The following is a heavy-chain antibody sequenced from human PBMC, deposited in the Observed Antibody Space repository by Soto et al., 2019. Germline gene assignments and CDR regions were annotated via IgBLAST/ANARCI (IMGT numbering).Heavy chain of an antibody. D-gene: IGHD6-19*01. CDR2: TYYRSGWSR. CDR3: ARAYSSGWFSYFDF. V-gene: IGHV6-1*01. J-gene: IGHJ4*02. CDR1: GFSISTDSAA. Sequence: SQTLSLTCDISGFSISTDSAAWNWIRQSPSRGLEWLGRTYYRSGWSREYAVSVRGRININPDTSKNQFSLQLNSVTPEDTAVYYCARAYSSGWFSYFDFWGQGTLVTVSS.